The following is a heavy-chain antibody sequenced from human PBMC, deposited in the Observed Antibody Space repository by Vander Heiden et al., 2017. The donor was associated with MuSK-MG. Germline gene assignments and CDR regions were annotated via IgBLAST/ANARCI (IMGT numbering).Heavy chain of an antibody. D-gene: IGHD2-2*01. J-gene: IGHJ4*02. CDR1: VFTFNSYG. CDR2: MSAGGDRT. V-gene: IGHV3-23*01. Sequence: EVQLLASGGVLVQHAGSLRLSCAASVFTFNSYGMTWVRQAPVKGLEWVSAMSAGGDRTYYADSVKGRCTISIDNSKSTLYLQMNSLIAEDRAVYYCAKEQCCRLPDDYWGQGTLGTVSS. CDR3: AKEQCCRLPDDY.